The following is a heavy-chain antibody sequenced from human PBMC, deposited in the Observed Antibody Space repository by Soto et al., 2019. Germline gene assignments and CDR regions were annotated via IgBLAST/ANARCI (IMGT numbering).Heavy chain of an antibody. D-gene: IGHD5-12*01. CDR3: ARIRGYSGYDFDY. V-gene: IGHV3-74*01. J-gene: IGHJ4*02. CDR1: GFTFSSYW. Sequence: PGGSLRLSCAASGFTFSSYWMHWVRQAPGKGLVWVSRINSDGSSTSYADSVKGRFTISRDNAKNTLYLQMNSLRAEDTAVYYCARIRGYSGYDFDYWGQGTLVTVS. CDR2: INSDGSST.